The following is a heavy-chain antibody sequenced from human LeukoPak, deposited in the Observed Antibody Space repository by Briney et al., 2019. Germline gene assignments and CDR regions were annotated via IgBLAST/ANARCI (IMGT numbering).Heavy chain of an antibody. CDR1: AGSLSSYA. CDR2: IIPIFGTA. Sequence: SVKVSCKASAGSLSSYAISWVRQAPGEGLEWMGGIIPIFGTANYAQKYQGRVTITTDESTSTAYMERSSLRSEDTAVYYCASSATFPMRRYFDWLYFDYWGQGTLVTVSS. V-gene: IGHV1-69*05. D-gene: IGHD3-9*01. CDR3: ASSATFPMRRYFDWLYFDY. J-gene: IGHJ4*02.